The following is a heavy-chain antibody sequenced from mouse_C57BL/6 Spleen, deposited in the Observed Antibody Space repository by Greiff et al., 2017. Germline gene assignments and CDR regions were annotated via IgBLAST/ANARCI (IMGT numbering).Heavy chain of an antibody. D-gene: IGHD1-1*01. V-gene: IGHV1-55*01. CDR3: ARFDSCDSSFDYWYFDV. J-gene: IGHJ1*03. CDR1: GYTFTSYW. Sequence: QVQLQQPGAELVKPGASVKMSCKASGYTFTSYWITWVKQRPGQGLEWIGDIYPGSGSTNYNEKFKSKATLTVDTSSSTAYMQLSSLTSEDSAVYYCARFDSCDSSFDYWYFDVWGTGTTVTVSS. CDR2: IYPGSGST.